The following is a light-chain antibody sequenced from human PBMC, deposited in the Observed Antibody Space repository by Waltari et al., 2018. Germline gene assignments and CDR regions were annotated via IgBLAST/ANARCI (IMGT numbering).Light chain of an antibody. CDR2: WAS. J-gene: IGKJ2*01. CDR1: QSVLFTSNNKNY. Sequence: DIVMTQSPDSLAVSLGERATINCKSSQSVLFTSNNKNYLAWYQQKPGQPPKLLIYWASTRDSGVPDRFSGGGSGTDFSLTISSLQAEDVAVYYCQQYYSTPSFGQGTKLAI. V-gene: IGKV4-1*01. CDR3: QQYYSTPS.